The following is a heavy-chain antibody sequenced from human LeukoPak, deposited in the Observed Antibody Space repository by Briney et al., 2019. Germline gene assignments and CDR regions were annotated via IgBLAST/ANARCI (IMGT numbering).Heavy chain of an antibody. D-gene: IGHD3-3*01. CDR2: ILYDGSNQ. J-gene: IGHJ4*02. V-gene: IGHV3-33*05. CDR3: ARESSGGFDN. Sequence: GGSLRLSCAASGFTFSSYDIRWVRQAPGKGLEWVTIILYDGSNQYYADSVKGRFTISRDNSKNTVYLQMNSLTAEDTAVYYCARESSGGFDNWAQGTLVTVSS. CDR1: GFTFSSYD.